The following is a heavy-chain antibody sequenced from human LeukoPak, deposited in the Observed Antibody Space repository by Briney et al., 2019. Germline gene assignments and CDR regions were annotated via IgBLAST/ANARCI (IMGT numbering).Heavy chain of an antibody. CDR3: ARGPRSYYYYMDV. J-gene: IGHJ6*03. CDR1: GGSISSGSYY. Sequence: PSETLSLTCTVSGGSISSGSYYWSWIRQPAGKGLEWIGRIYTSGSTNYNPSLKSRVTISVDTSKNQFSLKLSSVTAADTAVYYCARGPRSYYYYMDVWGKGTTVTVSS. V-gene: IGHV4-61*02. CDR2: IYTSGST.